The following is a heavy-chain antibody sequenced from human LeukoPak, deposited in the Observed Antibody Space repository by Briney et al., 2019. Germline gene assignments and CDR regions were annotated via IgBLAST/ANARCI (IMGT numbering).Heavy chain of an antibody. CDR2: INPNSGGT. V-gene: IGHV1-2*02. J-gene: IGHJ3*02. CDR1: GYTFTGYY. D-gene: IGHD2-21*02. CDR3: ATTLHIVVVTSHAFDI. Sequence: RGASVKVSCKASGYTFTGYYIHWVRQAPGQGLEWMGWINPNSGGTNYAPTFQGRVTMTRDTSISTAYMELSRLTSDDTTIYYCATTLHIVVVTSHAFDIWGQGTMVTVSS.